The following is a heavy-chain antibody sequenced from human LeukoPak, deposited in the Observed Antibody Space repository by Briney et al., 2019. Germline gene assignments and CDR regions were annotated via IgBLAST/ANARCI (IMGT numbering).Heavy chain of an antibody. CDR3: AREYCSSTSCSLGI. D-gene: IGHD2-2*01. V-gene: IGHV4-39*07. CDR2: IYSSGST. J-gene: IGHJ3*02. Sequence: SQTLSLTCSVSGVSISSGSNYWGWIRQPPGKTLEWIGSIYSSGSTYYNLSLKSRVIILIDTAKNHVSLNLSSLTAADTAVYYCAREYCSSTSCSLGIWGQGTMVTVSS. CDR1: GVSISSGSNY.